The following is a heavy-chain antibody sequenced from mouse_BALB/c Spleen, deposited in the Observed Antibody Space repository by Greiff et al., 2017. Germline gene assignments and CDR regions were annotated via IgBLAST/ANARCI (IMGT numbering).Heavy chain of an antibody. CDR2: IDPSDSYT. V-gene: IGHV1-69*02. J-gene: IGHJ3*01. Sequence: VQLQQSGAELVKPGASVKLSCKASGYTFTSYWMHWVKQRPGQGLEWIGEIDPSDSYTNYNQKFKGKATLTVDKSSSTAYMQLSSLTSEDSAVYYCASFYYGSSYAAYWGQGTLVTVSA. CDR1: GYTFTSYW. D-gene: IGHD1-1*01. CDR3: ASFYYGSSYAAY.